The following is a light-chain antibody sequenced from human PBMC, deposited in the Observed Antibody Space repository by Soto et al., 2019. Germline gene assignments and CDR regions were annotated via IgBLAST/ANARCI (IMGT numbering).Light chain of an antibody. CDR2: ETS. V-gene: IGKV3-11*01. J-gene: IGKJ4*01. Sequence: EVVLTQSPATLSLSPGERATLSCRASQTVGGHFAWYQQKPGQAPRLLISETSNRATGIPGRLSGSGSGTDVTLTIGGLDAEDFAVYHCQHHSNWLRTFGGGTKVEIE. CDR1: QTVGGH. CDR3: QHHSNWLRT.